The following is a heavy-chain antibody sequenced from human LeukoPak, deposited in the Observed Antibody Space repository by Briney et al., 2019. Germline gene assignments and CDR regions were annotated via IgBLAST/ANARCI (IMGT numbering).Heavy chain of an antibody. D-gene: IGHD6-19*01. CDR1: GGTFSSYA. CDR3: ASWVTKRSGLSAFDI. V-gene: IGHV1-69*05. J-gene: IGHJ3*02. Sequence: GASVKVSCKASGGTFSSYAISWVRQVPGQGLEWMGRIIPIFGTANYAQKFQGRVTITTDESTSTAYMELSSLRSEDTAVYYCASWVTKRSGLSAFDIWGRGTMVTVSS. CDR2: IIPIFGTA.